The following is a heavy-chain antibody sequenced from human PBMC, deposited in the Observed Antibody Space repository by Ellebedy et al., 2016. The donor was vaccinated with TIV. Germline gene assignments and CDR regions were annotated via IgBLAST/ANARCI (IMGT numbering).Heavy chain of an antibody. Sequence: PGGSLRLSCGAFGFAFFKHAMSWVRQAPGKGLEWVAGISGSGDSVKYGDSVKGRFTISRDNSKNTMFLQMDRLRVEDTGVYYCANSGWEDYWGQGTLVTVSS. V-gene: IGHV3-23*01. CDR3: ANSGWEDY. CDR1: GFAFFKHA. D-gene: IGHD6-19*01. CDR2: ISGSGDSV. J-gene: IGHJ4*02.